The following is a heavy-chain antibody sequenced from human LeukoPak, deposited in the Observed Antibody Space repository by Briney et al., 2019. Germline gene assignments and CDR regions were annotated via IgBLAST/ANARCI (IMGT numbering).Heavy chain of an antibody. D-gene: IGHD3-10*01. CDR1: GGSISSSSYY. Sequence: SETLSLTCTVSGGSISSSSYYWGWIRQPPGKGLEWIGSIYYSGSTYYNPSLKSRVTISVDTSKNQFSLKLSSVTAADTAVYYCASHPTYYYGSGSYYPDNWFDPWGQGTLVTVSS. CDR3: ASHPTYYYGSGSYYPDNWFDP. CDR2: IYYSGST. J-gene: IGHJ5*02. V-gene: IGHV4-39*01.